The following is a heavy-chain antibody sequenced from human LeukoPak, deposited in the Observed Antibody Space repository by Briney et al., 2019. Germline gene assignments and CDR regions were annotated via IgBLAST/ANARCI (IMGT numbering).Heavy chain of an antibody. V-gene: IGHV1-18*01. CDR2: ISAYNGNT. Sequence: ASVKVSCKASGYTFTSYGISWVRQAPGQGLEWMGWISAYNGNTNYAQKLQGRVTMTTDTSTSTACMELRSLRSDDTAVYYCARSSIAAPEYFQHWGQGTLVTVSP. CDR3: ARSSIAAPEYFQH. J-gene: IGHJ1*01. CDR1: GYTFTSYG. D-gene: IGHD6-6*01.